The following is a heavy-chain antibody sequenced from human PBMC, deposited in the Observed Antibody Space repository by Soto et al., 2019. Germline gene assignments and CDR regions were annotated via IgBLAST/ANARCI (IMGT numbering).Heavy chain of an antibody. CDR3: ARDASARGYYDILTGYGGPSYYYYYYMDV. V-gene: IGHV1-18*01. Sequence: ASVKVSCKASGYTFTSYGISWVRQAPGQGLEWMGWISAYNGNTNYAQELQGRVTMTTDTSTSTAYMELRSLRSDDTAVYYCARDASARGYYDILTGYGGPSYYYYYYMDVWGKGTTVTVSS. CDR2: ISAYNGNT. CDR1: GYTFTSYG. J-gene: IGHJ6*03. D-gene: IGHD3-9*01.